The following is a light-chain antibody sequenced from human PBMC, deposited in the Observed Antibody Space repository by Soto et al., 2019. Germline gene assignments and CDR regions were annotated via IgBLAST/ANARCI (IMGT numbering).Light chain of an antibody. CDR3: QQYHIWPLT. CDR1: QTVSSN. Sequence: IVMTQSPATLSVSPGERATLSCRASQTVSSNLAWYQQKPGQAPRLLIYGASTRATDIPAKFSGSGSGTEFTLTISSLQSEDFAVFYCQQYHIWPLTFGGGTKVDIK. V-gene: IGKV3-15*01. J-gene: IGKJ4*01. CDR2: GAS.